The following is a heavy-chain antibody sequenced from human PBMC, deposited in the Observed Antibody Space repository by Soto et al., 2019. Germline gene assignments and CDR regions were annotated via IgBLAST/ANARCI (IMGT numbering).Heavy chain of an antibody. CDR2: ISSNGGST. CDR3: AREVRYLDCWFDY. J-gene: IGHJ4*02. V-gene: IGHV3-64*01. Sequence: EVQLVESGGGLVQPGGSLRLSCAASGFTFSSYAMHWVRQAPGKGLEYVSAISSNGGSTYYANSVKGRFTISRDNSKNPLYLQEGRLSSEDMAVYSCAREVRYLDCWFDYWGQGTLVTVSS. D-gene: IGHD3-9*01. CDR1: GFTFSSYA.